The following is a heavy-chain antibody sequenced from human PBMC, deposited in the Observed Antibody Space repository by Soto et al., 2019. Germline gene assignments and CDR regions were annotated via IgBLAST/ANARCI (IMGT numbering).Heavy chain of an antibody. D-gene: IGHD3-3*01. CDR2: IYYSGST. CDR1: GGSISSYY. Sequence: PSETLSLTCTVSGGSISSYYWSWIRQPPGKGLEWIGYIYYSGSTNYNPSLKSRVTISVDTSKNQFSLKLSSVTAADTAVYYYARTRYYDFWSGYYDVYYYYMDVWGKGTTVTVSS. J-gene: IGHJ6*03. V-gene: IGHV4-59*08. CDR3: ARTRYYDFWSGYYDVYYYYMDV.